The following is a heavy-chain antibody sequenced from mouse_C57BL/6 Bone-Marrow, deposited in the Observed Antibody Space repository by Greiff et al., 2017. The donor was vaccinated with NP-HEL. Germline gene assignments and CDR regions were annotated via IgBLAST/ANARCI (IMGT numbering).Heavy chain of an antibody. Sequence: EVQLQQSGPELVKPGASVKISCKASGYTFTDYYMNWVKQSHGKSLEWIGDINPNNGGTSYNQKFKGKATWTVDKSSSTAYMELRSLTSEDSAVYYCARGQLRDYFDYWGQGTTLTVSS. CDR3: ARGQLRDYFDY. CDR2: INPNNGGT. D-gene: IGHD1-1*01. CDR1: GYTFTDYY. V-gene: IGHV1-26*01. J-gene: IGHJ2*01.